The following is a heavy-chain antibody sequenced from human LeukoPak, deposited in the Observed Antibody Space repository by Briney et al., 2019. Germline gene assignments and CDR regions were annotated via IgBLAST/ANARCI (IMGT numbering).Heavy chain of an antibody. V-gene: IGHV4-61*10. CDR1: GDSITSGNYY. D-gene: IGHD6-13*01. Sequence: SETLSLTCTVSGDSITSGNYYWTWIRQPAGKGLEWIGYIYYSGSTNYNPSLKSRVTISVDTSKNQFSLKLSSVTAADTAVYYCARDQTDIAAAGKNWFDPWGQGTLVTVSS. J-gene: IGHJ5*02. CDR3: ARDQTDIAAAGKNWFDP. CDR2: IYYSGST.